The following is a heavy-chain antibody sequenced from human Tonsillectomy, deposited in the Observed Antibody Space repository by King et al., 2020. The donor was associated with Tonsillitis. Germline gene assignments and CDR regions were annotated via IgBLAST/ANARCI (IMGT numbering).Heavy chain of an antibody. D-gene: IGHD6-19*01. Sequence: VQLVESGGGLVKPGGSLRLSCAASGFTFSSYSMNWVRQAPGKGLEWVSSISSSSSYIYYADSVKGRFTISRDNAKNSLYLQMNSLRAEDTAVYYCAGEAGIAVAGLYYGMDVWGQGTTVTVSS. CDR1: GFTFSSYS. J-gene: IGHJ6*02. V-gene: IGHV3-21*01. CDR2: ISSSSSYI. CDR3: AGEAGIAVAGLYYGMDV.